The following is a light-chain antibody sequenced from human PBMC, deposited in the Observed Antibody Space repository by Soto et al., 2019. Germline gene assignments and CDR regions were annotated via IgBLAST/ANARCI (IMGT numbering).Light chain of an antibody. CDR3: CSYAGTYVYV. V-gene: IGLV2-11*01. Sequence: QSVLTQPRSVSGSPGQSVTVSCTGTSSDVGGYEFVSWYQQHPGKAPKLMIYDVSKRPSGVPDRFSGSKSGNTASLTISGLQTEDEGVYFCCSYAGTYVYVFGTGTKITVL. CDR1: SSDVGGYEF. CDR2: DVS. J-gene: IGLJ1*01.